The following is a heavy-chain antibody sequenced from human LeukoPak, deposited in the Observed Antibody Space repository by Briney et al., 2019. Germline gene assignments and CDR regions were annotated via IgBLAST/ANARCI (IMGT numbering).Heavy chain of an antibody. J-gene: IGHJ6*02. Sequence: GSLRLSCAASGFTFSSYAMNWVRQAPGKGLEWVSSISSSSSYIYYADSVKGRFTISRDNAKNSLYLQMNSLRAEDTAVYYCARDHCSGGSCYSYYYYGMDVWGQGTTVTVSS. CDR3: ARDHCSGGSCYSYYYYGMDV. CDR1: GFTFSSYA. D-gene: IGHD2-15*01. V-gene: IGHV3-21*01. CDR2: ISSSSSYI.